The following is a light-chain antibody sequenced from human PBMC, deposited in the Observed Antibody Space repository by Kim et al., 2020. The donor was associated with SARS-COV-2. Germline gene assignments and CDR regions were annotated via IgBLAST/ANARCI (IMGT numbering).Light chain of an antibody. V-gene: IGLV3-21*03. Sequence: PGKTARITCGGNNIGSKSVHWYQQKPGPAPVLVVYDDSDRPSGIPERFSGSKSGNTATLTISRVEAGDEADYYCQVWYSSSYHPVVFGGGTQLTVL. CDR1: NIGSKS. J-gene: IGLJ2*01. CDR2: DDS. CDR3: QVWYSSSYHPVV.